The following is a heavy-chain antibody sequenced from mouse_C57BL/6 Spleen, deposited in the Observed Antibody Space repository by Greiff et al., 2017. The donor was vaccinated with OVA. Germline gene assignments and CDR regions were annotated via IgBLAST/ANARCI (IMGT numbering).Heavy chain of an antibody. CDR1: GYTFTSYG. V-gene: IGHV1-81*01. CDR3: ARDYYGSSPPFAY. CDR2: IYPRSGNT. D-gene: IGHD1-1*01. J-gene: IGHJ3*01. Sequence: QVQLQQSGAELARPGASVKLSCKASGYTFTSYGISWVKQRTGQGLEWIGEIYPRSGNTYYNEKFKGKATLTADKSSRTAYMELRSLTSEDSAVYFCARDYYGSSPPFAYWGQGTLVTVSA.